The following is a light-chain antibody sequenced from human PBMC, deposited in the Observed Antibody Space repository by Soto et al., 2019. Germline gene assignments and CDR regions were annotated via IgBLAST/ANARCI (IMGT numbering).Light chain of an antibody. CDR1: QSVSSN. CDR2: GAS. V-gene: IGKV3-15*01. J-gene: IGKJ1*01. Sequence: EIVMTQSPATLSVSPGERATLSCRASQSVSSNLAWYQHKPGQAPRLLIFGASTRATGIPARFSGSGSETEFTLTISSLQSEDFAVYYRQQYNNWPPWTFGQGTKVDIK. CDR3: QQYNNWPPWT.